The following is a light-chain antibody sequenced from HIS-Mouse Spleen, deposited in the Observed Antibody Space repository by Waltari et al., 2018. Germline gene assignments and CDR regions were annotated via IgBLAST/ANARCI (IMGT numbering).Light chain of an antibody. CDR3: CSYAGSNTVV. J-gene: IGLJ2*01. CDR1: NSEVASYNL. Sequence: QSARTQPASASGSPGQPITTACTGTNSEVASYNLVSWYQQHPGKAPKLMIYEGSKRPSRVSNRCSGSKSGITASLTISGLQAEDEADYYCCSYAGSNTVVFGGGTKLTVL. CDR2: EGS. V-gene: IGLV2-23*01.